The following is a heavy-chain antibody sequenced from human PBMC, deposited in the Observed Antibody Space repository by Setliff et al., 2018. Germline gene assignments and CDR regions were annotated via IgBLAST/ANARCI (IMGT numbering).Heavy chain of an antibody. J-gene: IGHJ6*02. Sequence: GGSLRLSCAASGFTFSSYSMNWVRQAPGKGLEWVSAISGSGGSTYYADSVKGRFTISRDNSKNTLYLQMNSLRAEDTAVYYCAKALLSTAGSSYYGMDVWGQGTTVTVSS. V-gene: IGHV3-23*01. D-gene: IGHD3-10*01. CDR3: AKALLSTAGSSYYGMDV. CDR2: ISGSGGST. CDR1: GFTFSSYS.